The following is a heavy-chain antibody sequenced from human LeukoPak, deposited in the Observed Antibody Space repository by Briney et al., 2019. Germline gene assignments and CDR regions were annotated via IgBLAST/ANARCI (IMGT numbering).Heavy chain of an antibody. D-gene: IGHD5-12*01. CDR2: IYYSGNT. CDR1: GGSISSSTYH. V-gene: IGHV4-39*01. Sequence: SETLSLTCTVSGGSISSSTYHWGWIRQPPGKGLEWIGSIYYSGNTYYNPSLKSRVTISVDTSKNQFSVKLSSVTAADTAVYYCAIVDIVATTDYFDYWGQGTLVTVSS. J-gene: IGHJ4*02. CDR3: AIVDIVATTDYFDY.